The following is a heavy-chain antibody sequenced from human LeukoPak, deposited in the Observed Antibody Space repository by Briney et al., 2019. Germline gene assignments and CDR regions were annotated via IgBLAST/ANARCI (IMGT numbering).Heavy chain of an antibody. CDR2: ISSNGGST. CDR3: ARGDVLGY. D-gene: IGHD2-15*01. V-gene: IGHV3-64*01. CDR1: GFTFSSYA. Sequence: GGSLRLSCAASGFTFSSYAMHWVRQAPGKGLEYVSAISSNGGSTYYANSVKGRFTISRDNSRNTLYLQMGSLRAEDMAVYYCARGDVLGYWDQGTLVTVSS. J-gene: IGHJ4*02.